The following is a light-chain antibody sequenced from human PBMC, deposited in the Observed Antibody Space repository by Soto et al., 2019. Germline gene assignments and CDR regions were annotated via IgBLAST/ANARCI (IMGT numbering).Light chain of an antibody. CDR2: EVS. V-gene: IGLV2-18*02. CDR3: SSYTSSSTFVV. CDR1: SSDVGSYNR. Sequence: QSALTQPPSVSGSPGQSVTISCTGTSSDVGSYNRVSWYQQPPGTAPKLMIYEVSNRPSGVPDRFSGSKSGNTASLIISGLQAEDEADYYCSSYTSSSTFVVFGGGTKLTVL. J-gene: IGLJ2*01.